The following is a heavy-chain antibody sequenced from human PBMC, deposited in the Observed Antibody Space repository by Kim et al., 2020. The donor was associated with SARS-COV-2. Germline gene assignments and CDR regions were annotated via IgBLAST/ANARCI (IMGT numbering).Heavy chain of an antibody. CDR2: IYSGGST. V-gene: IGHV3-66*01. CDR3: ARDCPSSSSDAFDI. J-gene: IGHJ3*02. CDR1: GFTVSSNY. D-gene: IGHD6-6*01. Sequence: GGSLRLSCAASGFTVSSNYMSWVRQAPGKGLEWVSVIYSGGSTYYADSVKGRFTISRDNSKNTLYLQMNSLRAEDTAVYYCARDCPSSSSDAFDIWGQGTMVTVSS.